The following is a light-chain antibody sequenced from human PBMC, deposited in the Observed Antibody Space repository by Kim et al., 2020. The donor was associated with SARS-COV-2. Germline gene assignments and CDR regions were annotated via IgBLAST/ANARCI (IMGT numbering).Light chain of an antibody. J-gene: IGKJ4*01. Sequence: DIQMTQSPSSLAASVGDRVTIACRASQSIGTYLNWYQQKPGKAPKLLIYSASSLQSGVPSRFSGSGSGTDFTLTINSLQPEDFATYYCQQSHTTPLLTFGGGTKVDIK. V-gene: IGKV1-39*01. CDR3: QQSHTTPLLT. CDR2: SAS. CDR1: QSIGTY.